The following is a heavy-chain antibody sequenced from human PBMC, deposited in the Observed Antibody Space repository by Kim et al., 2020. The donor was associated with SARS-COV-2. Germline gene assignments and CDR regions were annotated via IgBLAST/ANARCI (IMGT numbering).Heavy chain of an antibody. Sequence: ASVKVSCKASGYTFSSYDINWVRQAPGQGLEWMGWMNPNSGNTGYAQKFQGRVTMTRDTSISTAYMELSSLTSEDTAVYYCAKETSGSYYVEWFDPWGQGTLVTVSS. CDR2: MNPNSGNT. CDR3: AKETSGSYYVEWFDP. D-gene: IGHD1-26*01. J-gene: IGHJ5*02. V-gene: IGHV1-8*01. CDR1: GYTFSSYD.